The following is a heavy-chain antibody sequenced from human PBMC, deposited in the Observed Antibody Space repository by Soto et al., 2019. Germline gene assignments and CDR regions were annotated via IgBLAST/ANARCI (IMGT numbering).Heavy chain of an antibody. CDR3: ARLYYDILTGYYGAFDI. V-gene: IGHV1-69*01. CDR2: IIPIFGTA. CDR1: GGTFSSYA. J-gene: IGHJ3*02. D-gene: IGHD3-9*01. Sequence: QVQLVQSGAEVKKPGSSVKVSCKASGGTFSSYAISWVRQAPGQGLEWMGGIIPIFGTANYAQKFQGRVTITADESTSTAYMELSSLRSEDTAVYYCARLYYDILTGYYGAFDIWGQGTMVTVSS.